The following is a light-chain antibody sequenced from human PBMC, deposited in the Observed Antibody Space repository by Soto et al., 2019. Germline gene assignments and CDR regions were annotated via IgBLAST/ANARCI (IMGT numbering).Light chain of an antibody. V-gene: IGLV1-51*01. CDR1: SSNIGGNS. CDR3: GSWDSSLSAYV. J-gene: IGLJ1*01. CDR2: DDN. Sequence: QSVLTQPPSVSAAPGQKVTISCSGSSSNIGGNSVSWYQQLPGTAPKLLIYDDNKRPSGIPDRFPGSKSGTSATLGITGFQTGDEADYYCGSWDSSLSAYVFGTGTKVTDL.